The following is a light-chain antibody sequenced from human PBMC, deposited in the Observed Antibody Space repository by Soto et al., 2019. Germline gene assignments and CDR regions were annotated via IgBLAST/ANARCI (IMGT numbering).Light chain of an antibody. CDR3: QHYSTVWA. CDR2: DAS. CDR1: QSISRG. J-gene: IGKJ1*01. Sequence: DIQMTQSPSTLSSSVGDRVTITCRASQSISRGLAWYQQKPGKAPNVLIYDASTLESGVPSRFSSSGSGTEFTLTISSLQPEDFATYYCQHYSTVWAFGQGTKVDMK. V-gene: IGKV1-5*01.